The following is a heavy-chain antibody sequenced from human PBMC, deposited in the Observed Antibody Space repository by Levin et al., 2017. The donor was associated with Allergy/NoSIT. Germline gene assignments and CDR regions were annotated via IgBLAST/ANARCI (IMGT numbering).Heavy chain of an antibody. D-gene: IGHD4-17*01. CDR3: AKYTPLTTVPNPS. J-gene: IGHJ4*02. V-gene: IGHV3-23*01. CDR1: GFTFSNYV. CDR2: ISGSSART. Sequence: GGSLRLSCVASGFTFSNYVMTWVRQAPGKGLEWVSSISGSSARTNYADSVKGRFTISRDNSRNRLYLQMNSLRVEDTAAYYCAKYTPLTTVPNPSWGQGTLVTVSS.